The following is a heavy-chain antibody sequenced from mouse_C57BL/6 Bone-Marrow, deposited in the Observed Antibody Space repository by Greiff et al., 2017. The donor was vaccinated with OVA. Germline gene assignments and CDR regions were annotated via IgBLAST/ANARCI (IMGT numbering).Heavy chain of an antibody. J-gene: IGHJ2*01. CDR2: IRLKSDNYAT. CDR1: GFTFSNYW. D-gene: IGHD1-1*01. V-gene: IGHV6-3*01. CDR3: TAQFITDYFDY. Sequence: EVMLVESGGGLVQPGGSMKLSCVASGFTFSNYWMNWVRQSPEKGLEWVAQIRLKSDNYATDYAESVKGRFTISRDDSKSSVYLQMNNLRAEDTGIYYCTAQFITDYFDYWGQGTTLTVSS.